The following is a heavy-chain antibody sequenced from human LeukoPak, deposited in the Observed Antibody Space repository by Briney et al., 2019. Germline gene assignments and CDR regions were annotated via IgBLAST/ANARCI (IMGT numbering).Heavy chain of an antibody. CDR3: ARDREWLSYYYGMDV. Sequence: ASVKVSCKASGYTYTSYYMHWVRQAPGQGLEWMGIINPSGGSTSYAQKFQGRVTMTRDTSTSTVYMELSSLRSEDTAVYYCARDREWLSYYYGMDVWGQGTTVTVSS. D-gene: IGHD3-3*01. CDR1: GYTYTSYY. J-gene: IGHJ6*01. CDR2: INPSGGST. V-gene: IGHV1-46*01.